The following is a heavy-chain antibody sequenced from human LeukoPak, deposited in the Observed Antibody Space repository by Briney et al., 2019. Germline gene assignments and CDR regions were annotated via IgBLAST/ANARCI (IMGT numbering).Heavy chain of an antibody. Sequence: GGSLRLSCAASGFTFSSYWMSWVRQAPGKGLEWVANIKQDGSEKYYVDSVKGRFTISRDNAKNSLYLQMNSLRAEDTAVYYCARAYYVWGRYRYTSSVWGQGTLVTVSS. CDR2: IKQDGSEK. J-gene: IGHJ4*02. CDR3: ARAYYVWGRYRYTSSV. V-gene: IGHV3-7*01. D-gene: IGHD3-16*02. CDR1: GFTFSSYW.